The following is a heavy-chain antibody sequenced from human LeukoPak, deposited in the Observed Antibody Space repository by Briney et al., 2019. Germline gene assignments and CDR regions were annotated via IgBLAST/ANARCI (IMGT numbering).Heavy chain of an antibody. J-gene: IGHJ6*04. CDR3: ARGGVTATHYYYGMDV. D-gene: IGHD2-15*01. CDR1: GASINGYY. CDR2: IYYSGST. V-gene: IGHV4-59*01. Sequence: SETRSLTCPVSGASINGYYWNWIRQPPGKGLQWIGHIYYSGSTSYNLSLKSRVTISVDTSKNQFSLKLTSVTDVDTAVYYCARGGVTATHYYYGMDVWGKGTTVTVSS.